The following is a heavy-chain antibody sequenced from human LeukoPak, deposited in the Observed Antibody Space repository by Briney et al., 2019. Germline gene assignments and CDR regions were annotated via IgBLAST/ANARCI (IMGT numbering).Heavy chain of an antibody. CDR2: IYYSGST. CDR1: GGSISSSSYY. J-gene: IGHJ6*03. V-gene: IGHV4-61*01. CDR3: ARDLGTDYYYYMDV. Sequence: SETLSLTCTVSGGSISSSSYYWSWIRQPPGKGLEWIGYIYYSGSTNYNPSLKSRVTISVDTSKNQFSLKLSSVTAADTAVYYCARDLGTDYYYYMDVWGKGTTVTISS. D-gene: IGHD3-16*01.